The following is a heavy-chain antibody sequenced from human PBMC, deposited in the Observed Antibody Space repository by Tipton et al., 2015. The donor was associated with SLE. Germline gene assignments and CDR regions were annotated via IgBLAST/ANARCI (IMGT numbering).Heavy chain of an antibody. D-gene: IGHD3-10*01. J-gene: IGHJ4*02. CDR3: ARYSYFYTSGTFSH. CDR1: GFTFSSYA. V-gene: IGHV3-23*01. CDR2: ISGSGGST. Sequence: SLRLSCAASGFTFSSYAMSWVRQAPGKGLEWVSAISGSGGSTYYADSVKGRFTISRDNSKNTLYLQMNSLRAEDTAVYYCARYSYFYTSGTFSHWGKGTLVTVSS.